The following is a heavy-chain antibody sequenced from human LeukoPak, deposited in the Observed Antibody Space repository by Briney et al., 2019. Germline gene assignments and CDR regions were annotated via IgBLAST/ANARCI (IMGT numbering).Heavy chain of an antibody. CDR3: ARVGSSWYNHYYFDY. D-gene: IGHD6-13*01. V-gene: IGHV4-34*01. J-gene: IGHJ4*02. CDR1: GGSFSGYY. Sequence: PSETLSLTCAVYGGSFSGYYWSWIRQPPGKGLEWIGEINHSGSTNYNPSLKSRVTISVDTSKNQFSLKLSSVTAADTPVYYCARVGSSWYNHYYFDYWGQGTLVTVSS. CDR2: INHSGST.